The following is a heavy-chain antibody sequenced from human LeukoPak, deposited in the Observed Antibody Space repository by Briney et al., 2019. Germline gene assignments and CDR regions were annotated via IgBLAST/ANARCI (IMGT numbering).Heavy chain of an antibody. Sequence: ASVKGSCKTSVYTFTTYDIKWVRQATGQGLEWMGWLNPNSDNTASAQSFQGRLTLTRNTSISTAYMELSSLRSEDTAIYYCGRAGSHDRQAIDFWGQGTLVSVSS. CDR1: VYTFTTYD. CDR3: GRAGSHDRQAIDF. D-gene: IGHD1-26*01. CDR2: LNPNSDNT. V-gene: IGHV1-8*01. J-gene: IGHJ4*02.